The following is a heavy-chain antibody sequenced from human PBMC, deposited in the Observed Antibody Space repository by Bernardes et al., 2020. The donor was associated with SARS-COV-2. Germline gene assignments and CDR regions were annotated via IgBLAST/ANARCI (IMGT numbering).Heavy chain of an antibody. CDR2: ITGNGDIT. CDR3: AKRAYHYDSNGYYNDAFDI. Sequence: GWSLRLSCVASGISFSNYAMSWVRQAPGRGLEWVSVITGNGDITYYADSVKGRFTISRDNSKNTLYLQMNSLRAEDTAVYYCAKRAYHYDSNGYYNDAFDIWGQGTQVTVSS. J-gene: IGHJ3*02. CDR1: GISFSNYA. V-gene: IGHV3-23*01. D-gene: IGHD3-22*01.